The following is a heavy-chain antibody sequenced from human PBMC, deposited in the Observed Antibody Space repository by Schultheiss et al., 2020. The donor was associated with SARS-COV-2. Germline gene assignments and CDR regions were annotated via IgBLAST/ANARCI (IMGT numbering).Heavy chain of an antibody. D-gene: IGHD3-3*01. CDR3: ARGYYDFWSGYYYYYGMDV. CDR2: ISSSGSTI. Sequence: GGSLRLSCAASGFTFSNAWMSWVRQAPGKGLEWVSYISSSGSTIYYADSVKGRFTISRDNAKNSLYLQMNSLRAEDTAVYYCARGYYDFWSGYYYYYGMDVWGQGTTVTVSS. CDR1: GFTFSNAW. V-gene: IGHV3-11*01. J-gene: IGHJ6*02.